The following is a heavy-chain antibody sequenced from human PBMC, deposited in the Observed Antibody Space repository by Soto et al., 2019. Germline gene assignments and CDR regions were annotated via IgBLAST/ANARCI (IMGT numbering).Heavy chain of an antibody. CDR1: GFTFSNYA. CDR2: ISDSGVNT. CDR3: ARAIGADFFDY. J-gene: IGHJ4*02. Sequence: LRLSCTASGFTFSNYAMSWVRQAPGMGLEWVSTISDSGVNTFFGDSMKDRFTISRDNSKSTVYLQLNTVRAEDTAIYYCARAIGADFFDYWGQGTLVTVSS. D-gene: IGHD6-25*01. V-gene: IGHV3-23*01.